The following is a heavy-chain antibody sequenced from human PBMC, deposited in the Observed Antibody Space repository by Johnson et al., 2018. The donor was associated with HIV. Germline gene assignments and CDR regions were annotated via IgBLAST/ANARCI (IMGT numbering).Heavy chain of an antibody. D-gene: IGHD3-22*01. Sequence: VLLVESGGGLVQPGGSLRLSCAASGFTFSSYAMSWVRQAPGKGLEWVSAISGSGGSTYYADSVKGRFTISRDNSKNTLYLQMNSLRAEDTAVYYCATSQYYYDSSGYNRQDAFDIWGQGTMVTVSS. CDR3: ATSQYYYDSSGYNRQDAFDI. CDR2: ISGSGGST. J-gene: IGHJ3*02. CDR1: GFTFSSYA. V-gene: IGHV3-23*04.